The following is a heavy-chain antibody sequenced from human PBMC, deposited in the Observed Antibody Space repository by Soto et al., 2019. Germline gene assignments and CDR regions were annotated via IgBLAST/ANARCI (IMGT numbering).Heavy chain of an antibody. CDR1: GGSFSGYY. Sequence: SLTCAVYGGSFSGYYWSWIRQPPGKGLEWIGEINHSGSTNYNPSLKSRVTISVDTSKNQFSLKLSSVTAADTAVYYCARGGGTRKTFDYWGQGTLVTVSS. V-gene: IGHV4-34*01. CDR2: INHSGST. J-gene: IGHJ4*02. CDR3: ARGGGTRKTFDY. D-gene: IGHD3-16*01.